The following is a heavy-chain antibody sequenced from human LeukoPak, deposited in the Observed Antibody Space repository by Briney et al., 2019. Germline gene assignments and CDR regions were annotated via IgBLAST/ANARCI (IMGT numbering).Heavy chain of an antibody. D-gene: IGHD3-10*01. V-gene: IGHV3-48*01. J-gene: IGHJ5*02. CDR1: GFTFSSYS. CDR2: IEYSSSSI. CDR3: ARQKVPGSGSGNWFDP. Sequence: GGSLRLSCAASGFTFSSYSMNWVRQAPGKGLEWVSYIEYSSSSIYYADSVKGRFTISRDNAKNSLYLQMNSLRAEDTAVYYCARQKVPGSGSGNWFDPWGQGTLVTVSS.